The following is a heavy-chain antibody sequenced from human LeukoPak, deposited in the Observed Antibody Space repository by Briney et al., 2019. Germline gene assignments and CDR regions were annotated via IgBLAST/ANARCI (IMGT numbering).Heavy chain of an antibody. Sequence: SETLSLTCTVSGGSISSYYWSWIRQPPGKGLEWIGYIYYSESTNHNPSLKSRVTISVDTPKNQFFLRLSSVTAADTGMYYCGSKVAYCSGGSCYGYFDYWGQGTLVTVCS. V-gene: IGHV4-59*08. CDR1: GGSISSYY. CDR2: IYYSEST. J-gene: IGHJ4*02. CDR3: GSKVAYCSGGSCYGYFDY. D-gene: IGHD2-15*01.